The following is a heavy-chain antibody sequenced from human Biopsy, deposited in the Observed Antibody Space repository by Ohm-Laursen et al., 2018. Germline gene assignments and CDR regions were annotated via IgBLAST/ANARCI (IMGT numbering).Heavy chain of an antibody. D-gene: IGHD4-11*01. CDR2: TSYTGDT. J-gene: IGHJ4*02. V-gene: IGHV4-59*07. CDR3: ARSNGYGDYRFDD. Sequence: SDTLSLTCTVSGDSISSDFWSWIRQTPGKGLEWIGYTSYTGDTNYNPSLESRITISLDTSKNQFSLMLSSVTAADTAVYYCARSNGYGDYRFDDWGQGTLVTVAS. CDR1: GDSISSDF.